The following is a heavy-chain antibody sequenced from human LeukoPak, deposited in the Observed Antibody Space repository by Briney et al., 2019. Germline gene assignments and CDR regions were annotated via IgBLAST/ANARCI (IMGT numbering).Heavy chain of an antibody. V-gene: IGHV4-34*01. J-gene: IGHJ4*02. CDR1: GGSFSGYY. CDR3: ARGDVRMLRYFDWLSHNFFDY. Sequence: PSETLSLTCAVHGGSFSGYYWSWIRQPPGKGLEWIGEINHSGSTNYNPSLKSRVTISVDTSKNQFSLKLSSVTAADTAVYCCARGDVRMLRYFDWLSHNFFDYWGQGTLVTVSS. D-gene: IGHD3-9*01. CDR2: INHSGST.